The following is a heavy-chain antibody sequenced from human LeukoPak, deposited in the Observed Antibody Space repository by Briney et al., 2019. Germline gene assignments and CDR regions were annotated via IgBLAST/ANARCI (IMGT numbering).Heavy chain of an antibody. J-gene: IGHJ4*01. V-gene: IGHV1-18*01. CDR2: ISAYNGNT. CDR1: GYTFTSYG. D-gene: IGHD6-19*01. Sequence: ASVKVSCKASGYTFTSYGISWVRQAPGQGLEWMGWISAYNGNTNYAQKFQGRVAMTCDTSISTGYMDLSRLRSDDTAFYYCARTRAIAVAPLGFWGHGTLVTVSS. CDR3: ARTRAIAVAPLGF.